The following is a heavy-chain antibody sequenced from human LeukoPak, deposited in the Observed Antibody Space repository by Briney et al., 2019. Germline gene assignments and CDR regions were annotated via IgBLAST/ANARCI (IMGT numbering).Heavy chain of an antibody. Sequence: GGSLKLSCAVSGFTFSNYWMHCVRQAPGKGLVWVSRINIDGSAADYADSVKGRFTISRDNAKNTLSLQMNSLRAEDTAVYHCLRAPSSNWAYDYWGQGTLVTVSS. V-gene: IGHV3-74*01. CDR1: GFTFSNYW. J-gene: IGHJ4*02. CDR3: LRAPSSNWAYDY. D-gene: IGHD7-27*01. CDR2: INIDGSAA.